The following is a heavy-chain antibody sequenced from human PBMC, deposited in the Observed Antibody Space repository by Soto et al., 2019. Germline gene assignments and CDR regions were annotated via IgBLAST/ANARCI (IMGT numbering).Heavy chain of an antibody. J-gene: IGHJ6*02. CDR3: ARISAYDHYYYGMDV. CDR1: GFTVRSTY. CDR2: IYSGGFT. V-gene: IGHV3-53*01. Sequence: PGGSLRLSCAPSGFTVRSTYMSWVRQAPGKGLEWVSAIYSGGFTYYADSVKGRFSITRDMSNNTLYLQMNSLRAEDTAVYYCARISAYDHYYYGMDVWGQGTTVTVSS. D-gene: IGHD5-12*01.